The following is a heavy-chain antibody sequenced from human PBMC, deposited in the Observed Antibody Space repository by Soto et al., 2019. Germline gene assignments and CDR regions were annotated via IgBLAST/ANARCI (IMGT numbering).Heavy chain of an antibody. CDR2: VSASGLNT. CDR3: ATDRPRRTSGYFVDY. Sequence: EVQLLEAGGKLVQPGGSLTLSCAASGFTFSTYSMAWVRQAPGKGLEWVSGVSASGLNTDYADPVKGRFYISRDNSKNTVSLHMNSLRAEDTALYYCATDRPRRTSGYFVDYWGQGTPVTVSS. CDR1: GFTFSTYS. D-gene: IGHD5-18*01. J-gene: IGHJ4*02. V-gene: IGHV3-23*01.